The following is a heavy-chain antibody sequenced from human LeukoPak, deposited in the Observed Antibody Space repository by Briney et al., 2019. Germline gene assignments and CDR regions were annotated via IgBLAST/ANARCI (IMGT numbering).Heavy chain of an antibody. Sequence: GGSLRLSCAASGLTFSGYAMSWVRQAPGKGLEWVSVISGSGGSTYSADSVKGRFTISRDNSKNTLYLQMNSLRAEDTAVYFCAKSQDGGRLFHFDYWGQGTLVTVSS. V-gene: IGHV3-23*01. CDR3: AKSQDGGRLFHFDY. J-gene: IGHJ4*02. CDR1: GLTFSGYA. D-gene: IGHD1-26*01. CDR2: ISGSGGST.